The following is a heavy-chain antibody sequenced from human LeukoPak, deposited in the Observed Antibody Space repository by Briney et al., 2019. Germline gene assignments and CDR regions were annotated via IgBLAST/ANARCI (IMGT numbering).Heavy chain of an antibody. V-gene: IGHV3-9*01. J-gene: IGHJ4*02. CDR3: AKGSAPALYSYGSLFDY. CDR2: ISWNSGSI. Sequence: GGSLRLSCAASGFTFSSYAMHWVRQAPGKGLEWVSGISWNSGSIGYADSVKGRFTISRDNAKNSLYLQMNSLRAEDTALYYCAKGSAPALYSYGSLFDYWGQGTLVTVSS. D-gene: IGHD5-18*01. CDR1: GFTFSSYA.